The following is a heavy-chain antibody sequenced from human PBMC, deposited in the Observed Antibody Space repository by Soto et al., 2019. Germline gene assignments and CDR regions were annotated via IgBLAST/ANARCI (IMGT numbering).Heavy chain of an antibody. Sequence: QITLKESGPTLVKPTQTLTLTCTFSGFSLSTSGVGVGWIRQPPGKALEWLALIYWDDDKRYRPSLKSRLTITKDTSKNQVVLTMTNMDPVDTATYYCARRYSYGYFDYWGQGTLVTVSS. CDR3: ARRYSYGYFDY. CDR2: IYWDDDK. D-gene: IGHD5-18*01. V-gene: IGHV2-5*02. CDR1: GFSLSTSGVG. J-gene: IGHJ4*02.